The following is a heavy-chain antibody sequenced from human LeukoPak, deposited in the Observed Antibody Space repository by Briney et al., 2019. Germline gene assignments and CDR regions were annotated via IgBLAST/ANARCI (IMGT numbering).Heavy chain of an antibody. CDR3: ARDVGYCSSTSCNGIGDP. Sequence: SVKVSCKASGGTFSSYAISWVRQAPGQGLEWMGRIIPILGIANYAQKFQGRVTITADKSTSTAYMELSSLRSEDTAVYYCARDVGYCSSTSCNGIGDPWGQGTLVTVSS. J-gene: IGHJ5*02. CDR2: IIPILGIA. D-gene: IGHD2-2*01. V-gene: IGHV1-69*04. CDR1: GGTFSSYA.